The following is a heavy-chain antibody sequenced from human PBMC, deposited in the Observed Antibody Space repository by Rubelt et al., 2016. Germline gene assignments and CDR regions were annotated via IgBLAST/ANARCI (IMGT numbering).Heavy chain of an antibody. V-gene: IGHV4-39*01. CDR3: ARTYYYDRSGYYQDY. J-gene: IGHJ4*02. CDR2: IYYSGST. CDR1: AGSISSTYYY. D-gene: IGHD3-22*01. Sequence: QLQLQESGPGLVKPSETLSLTCTVSAGSISSTYYYWGWIRQPPGKGLEWIGSIYYSGSTYYNPSLKSRVTISVDTSKNQFSLKVGSLTAADTAVYYCARTYYYDRSGYYQDYWGQGTLVTVSS.